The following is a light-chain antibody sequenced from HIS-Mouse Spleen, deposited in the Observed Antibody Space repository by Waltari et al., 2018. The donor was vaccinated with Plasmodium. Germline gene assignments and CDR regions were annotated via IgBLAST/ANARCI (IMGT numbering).Light chain of an antibody. J-gene: IGKJ3*01. CDR3: QQYNDWSFT. Sequence: EIVMTQSPATLSVSPGERATLSCRASQSVSSNSAWYQQKPGQAPRLLIYGASTRATGIPARFSGSGSVTEFTLTISSLQSEDFAVYYCQQYNDWSFTFGPGTKVDIK. CDR2: GAS. CDR1: QSVSSN. V-gene: IGKV3-15*01.